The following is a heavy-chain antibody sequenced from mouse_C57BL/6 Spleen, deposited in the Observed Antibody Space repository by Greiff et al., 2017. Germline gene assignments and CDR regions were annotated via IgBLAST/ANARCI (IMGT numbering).Heavy chain of an antibody. CDR2: ISSGSSTI. Sequence: EVKLMESGGGLVKPGGSLKLSCAASGFTFSDYGMHWVRQAPEKGLEWVAYISSGSSTIYYADTVKGRFTISRDNAKNTLFLQMTSLRSEDTAMYYCAIPYDGYYAWFAYWGQGTLVTVSA. CDR1: GFTFSDYG. V-gene: IGHV5-17*01. D-gene: IGHD2-3*01. CDR3: AIPYDGYYAWFAY. J-gene: IGHJ3*01.